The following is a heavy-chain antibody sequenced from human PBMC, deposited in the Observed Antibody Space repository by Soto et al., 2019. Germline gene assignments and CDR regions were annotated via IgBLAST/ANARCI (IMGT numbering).Heavy chain of an antibody. V-gene: IGHV3-7*01. CDR1: GFTFSSYW. CDR3: ARDSYDYYGSGSYYNPEFGY. D-gene: IGHD3-10*01. J-gene: IGHJ4*02. CDR2: IKQDGSEK. Sequence: EVQLVESGGGLVQLGGSLRLSCAASGFTFSSYWMSWVRQPPGKGLEWVANIKQDGSEKYYVDSVKGRFTISRDKAKNSLYLQMNSLGAEDTAVYYCARDSYDYYGSGSYYNPEFGYWGQGTLVTVSS.